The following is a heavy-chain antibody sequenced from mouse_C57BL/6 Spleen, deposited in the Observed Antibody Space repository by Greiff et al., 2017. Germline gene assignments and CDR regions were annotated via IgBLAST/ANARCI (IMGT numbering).Heavy chain of an antibody. V-gene: IGHV1-54*01. J-gene: IGHJ2*01. D-gene: IGHD3-1*01. Sequence: VQLQQSGAELVRPGPSVKVSCKASGYAFTNYLIEWVKQRPGQGLEWIGVINPGSGGTNYNEKFKGKATLTADKSSSTAYMQLSSLTSEDSAVYFCARSGLDYWGQGTTLTVSS. CDR3: ARSGLDY. CDR2: INPGSGGT. CDR1: GYAFTNYL.